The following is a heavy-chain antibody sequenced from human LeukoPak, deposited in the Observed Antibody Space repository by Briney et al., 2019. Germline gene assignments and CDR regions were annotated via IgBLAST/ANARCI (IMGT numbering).Heavy chain of an antibody. J-gene: IGHJ4*02. CDR2: ITPIFGTA. D-gene: IGHD6-19*01. CDR3: ARVGAVAGPDY. Sequence: GASVKVSCKASGGTFSSYAISWVRQAPGQGLEWMGGITPIFGTANYAQKFQGRVTITADESTSTAYMELSSLRSEDTAVYYCARVGAVAGPDYWGQGTLVTVSS. CDR1: GGTFSSYA. V-gene: IGHV1-69*13.